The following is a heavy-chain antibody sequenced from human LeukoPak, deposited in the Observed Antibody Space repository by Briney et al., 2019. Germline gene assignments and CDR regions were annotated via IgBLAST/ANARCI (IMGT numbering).Heavy chain of an antibody. D-gene: IGHD3-10*01. CDR2: IYYSGST. Sequence: PSETLSLTCTVSGRPISISSYFWGWVRQPRGEGLDWIVSIYYSGSTYYHPSLKSRVTISVDTSKNQFSRKLSSVTAADTAVYYCATALGRVDYFDYWGQGTLVTVSS. CDR3: ATALGRVDYFDY. V-gene: IGHV4-39*01. J-gene: IGHJ4*02. CDR1: GRPISISSYF.